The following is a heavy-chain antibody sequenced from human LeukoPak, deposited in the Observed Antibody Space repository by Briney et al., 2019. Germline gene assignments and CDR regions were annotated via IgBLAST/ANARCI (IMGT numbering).Heavy chain of an antibody. V-gene: IGHV1-69*04. CDR1: GGTFSSYA. CDR3: AREKLDSSGWNY. CDR2: IIPILGIA. D-gene: IGHD6-19*01. J-gene: IGHJ4*02. Sequence: ASVKVSCKASGGTFSSYAISWVRQAPGQGLEWVGRIIPILGIANYAQKFQGRVTITADKSMSTAYMELSSLRSEDTAVYYCAREKLDSSGWNYWGQGTLVTVSS.